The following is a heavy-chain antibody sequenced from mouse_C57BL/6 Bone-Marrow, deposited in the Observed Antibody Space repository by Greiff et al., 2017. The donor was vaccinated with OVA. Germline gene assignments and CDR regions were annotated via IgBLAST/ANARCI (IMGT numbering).Heavy chain of an antibody. CDR3: ARQDTTGRGPPWFAD. D-gene: IGHD1-1*01. CDR1: GYTFPSYW. J-gene: IGHJ3*01. Sequence: QVQLQQPGAELVKPGASVKLSCKASGYTFPSYWMQWVKQRPGQGLEWIGEIDPSDSYTNYNQKFKGKATLTVDTSSSTAYMQLSSLTSEDSAVYYCARQDTTGRGPPWFADWGQGTLVTVSA. CDR2: IDPSDSYT. V-gene: IGHV1-50*01.